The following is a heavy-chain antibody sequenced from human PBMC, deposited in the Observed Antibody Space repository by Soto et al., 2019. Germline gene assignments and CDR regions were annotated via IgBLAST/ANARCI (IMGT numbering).Heavy chain of an antibody. V-gene: IGHV1-69*06. CDR1: GGTFSSYA. D-gene: IGHD2-2*01. CDR2: IIPIFGTA. Sequence: QVQLVQSGAEVKKPGSSVKVSCKASGGTFSSYAISWVRQAPGQGLEWMGGIIPIFGTANYAQKFQGRVTITADKSTSTAYMELSSLRSEDTAVYYCARVYCSSNSCYFYYFDSWGQGTLVIVSS. CDR3: ARVYCSSNSCYFYYFDS. J-gene: IGHJ4*02.